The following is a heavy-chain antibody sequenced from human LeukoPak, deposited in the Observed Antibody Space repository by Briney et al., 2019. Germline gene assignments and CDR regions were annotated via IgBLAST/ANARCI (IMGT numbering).Heavy chain of an antibody. D-gene: IGHD6-13*01. CDR2: ISSSSSYI. CDR1: GFTFSSYS. V-gene: IGHV3-21*01. J-gene: IGHJ6*04. CDR3: ARKIAAGYYYYYGRDV. Sequence: GGSLRLSCAASGFTFSSYSMNWVRQAPGKGLEWVSSISSSSSYIYYADSVKGRFTISRDNAKNSLCLQMNSLRADDTAVYYCARKIAAGYYYYYGRDVGGKGTTVPVPS.